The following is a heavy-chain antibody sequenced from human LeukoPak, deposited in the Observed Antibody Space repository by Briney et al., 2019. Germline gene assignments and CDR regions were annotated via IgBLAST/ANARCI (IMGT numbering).Heavy chain of an antibody. CDR3: ARGTSSGYFQLYFDC. V-gene: IGHV3-53*01. CDR1: GFTFSSYA. Sequence: GGSLRLSCAASGFTFSSYAMHWVRQAPGKGLEWVSVIYSGGSTYYADSVKGRFTISRDNSKNTLYLQMNSLRAEDTAVYYCARGTSSGYFQLYFDCWGQGTLGTVSS. CDR2: IYSGGST. D-gene: IGHD3-22*01. J-gene: IGHJ4*02.